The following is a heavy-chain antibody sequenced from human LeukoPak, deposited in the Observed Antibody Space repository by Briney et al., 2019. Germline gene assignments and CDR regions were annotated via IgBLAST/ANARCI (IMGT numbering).Heavy chain of an antibody. CDR1: GFTFSSYS. D-gene: IGHD3-22*01. CDR3: ARNPRTDSSGLIDY. CDR2: ISSSSSYI. Sequence: PGGPLRLSCAASGFTFSSYSMNWVRQAPGKGLEWVSSISSSSSYIYYADSVKGRFTISRDNAKNSLYLQMNSLRAEDTAVYYCARNPRTDSSGLIDYWGQGTLVTVSS. J-gene: IGHJ4*02. V-gene: IGHV3-21*01.